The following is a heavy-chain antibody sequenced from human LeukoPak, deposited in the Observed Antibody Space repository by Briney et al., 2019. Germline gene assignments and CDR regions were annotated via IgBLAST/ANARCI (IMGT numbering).Heavy chain of an antibody. J-gene: IGHJ4*02. V-gene: IGHV1-69*13. D-gene: IGHD6-13*01. CDR1: GGTFSSYA. Sequence: ASVKVSCKASGGTFSSYAISWVRQAPGPGLEWMGGIIPIFGTANYAQKFQGRVTITADESTSTAYMELSSLRSEDTAVYYCARDASAWGIAAAAAYFDYWGQGTLVTVSS. CDR3: ARDASAWGIAAAAAYFDY. CDR2: IIPIFGTA.